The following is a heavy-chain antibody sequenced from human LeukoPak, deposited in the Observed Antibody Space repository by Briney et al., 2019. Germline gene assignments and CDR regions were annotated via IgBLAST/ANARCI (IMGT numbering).Heavy chain of an antibody. CDR3: AKVGTRDYYMDV. Sequence: GGSLRLSCAASGFTFTTYGMHWVRQAPGKGLEWVAFIRNDGTIKYYVDSVKGRFTISRDNSKNTLYLQMNSLRAEDTAVYYCAKVGTRDYYMDVWGKGTTVTVSS. J-gene: IGHJ6*03. D-gene: IGHD1-1*01. V-gene: IGHV3-30*02. CDR2: IRNDGTIK. CDR1: GFTFTTYG.